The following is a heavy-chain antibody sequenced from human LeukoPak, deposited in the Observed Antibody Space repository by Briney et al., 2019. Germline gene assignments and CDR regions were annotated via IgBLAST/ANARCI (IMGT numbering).Heavy chain of an antibody. J-gene: IGHJ6*04. V-gene: IGHV4-59*01. CDR2: IYYSGST. D-gene: IGHD4-17*01. Sequence: SETLSLTCSVSGGSISSYYWSWLRQPPGRGLEWMGYIYYSGSTNYNPSLKSRGTISVDTSKNQCSLKLSSVTAADTAVYYCARVDYGDYYYYGMDVWGKGTTVTVSS. CDR1: GGSISSYY. CDR3: ARVDYGDYYYYGMDV.